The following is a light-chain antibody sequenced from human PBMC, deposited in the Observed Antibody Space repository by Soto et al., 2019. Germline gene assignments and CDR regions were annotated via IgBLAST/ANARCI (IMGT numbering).Light chain of an antibody. CDR3: QQYGNSPWT. V-gene: IGKV3-20*01. CDR2: GAS. Sequence: EIVLTQSPGTLSLSPGERATLSCRASQSVTSNYLAWYQQKPGQAPRLLIYGASSRATGIPDRISGSGSGTDFTLTINSLESEDFAVYYCQQYGNSPWTVGRGTKVEIK. CDR1: QSVTSNY. J-gene: IGKJ1*01.